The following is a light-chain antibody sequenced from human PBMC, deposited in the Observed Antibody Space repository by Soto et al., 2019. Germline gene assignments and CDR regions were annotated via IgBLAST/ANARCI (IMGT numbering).Light chain of an antibody. CDR2: GAS. CDR3: QQYQSWPPFT. Sequence: EIVMTQSPATLSVPPGERATLSCRASQSVSSNLAWYQQKPGQAPRLLIFGASTRANGIPARFSGGGSGTEFTLTISSLQSEDCAVYYCQQYQSWPPFTFGPGTKVDIK. V-gene: IGKV3-15*01. J-gene: IGKJ3*01. CDR1: QSVSSN.